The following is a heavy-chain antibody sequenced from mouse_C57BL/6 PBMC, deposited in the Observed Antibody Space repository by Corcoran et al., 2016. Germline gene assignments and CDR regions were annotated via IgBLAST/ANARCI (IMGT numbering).Heavy chain of an antibody. D-gene: IGHD1-1*01. V-gene: IGHV1-18*01. J-gene: IGHJ1*03. Sequence: EVQLQQSGPELVKPGASVKIPCKASGYTFTDYNMDWVKQSHGKSLEWIGDINPNNGGTIYNQKFKGKATLTVDKSSSTAYMELRSLTSEDTAVYYCANGYYGSSHFDVWGTGTTVTVSS. CDR1: GYTFTDYN. CDR2: INPNNGGT. CDR3: ANGYYGSSHFDV.